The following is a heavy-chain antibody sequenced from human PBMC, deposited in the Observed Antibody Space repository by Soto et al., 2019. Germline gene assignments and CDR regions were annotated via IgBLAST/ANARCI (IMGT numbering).Heavy chain of an antibody. D-gene: IGHD5-12*01. V-gene: IGHV3-48*03. J-gene: IGHJ3*02. CDR3: ARRGSRGYTVHGHAFDI. CDR1: GFTFSTFE. CDR2: ISSSGDSI. Sequence: GGSLRLSCAASGFTFSTFEMNWVRQAPGKGLEWVSYISSSGDSIYYADSVKGRFTISRDDAKNSLFLQMNSLRGEDTAVYYCARRGSRGYTVHGHAFDIWGQGTMGTVSS.